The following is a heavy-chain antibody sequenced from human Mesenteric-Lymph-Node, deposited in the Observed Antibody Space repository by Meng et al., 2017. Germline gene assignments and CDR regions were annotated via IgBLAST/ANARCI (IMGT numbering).Heavy chain of an antibody. D-gene: IGHD3-22*01. V-gene: IGHV4-34*01. Sequence: GSLRLSCAVYGGSVSGYYWSWISQPPGKGLEWIGEINHIGSTNYNPSVKGRVSISVNTPKNQFSLKLSSVTPADTAVYYCAREPYYYDSSGSLADYWGQGTLVTISS. CDR2: INHIGST. CDR3: AREPYYYDSSGSLADY. J-gene: IGHJ4*02. CDR1: GGSVSGYY.